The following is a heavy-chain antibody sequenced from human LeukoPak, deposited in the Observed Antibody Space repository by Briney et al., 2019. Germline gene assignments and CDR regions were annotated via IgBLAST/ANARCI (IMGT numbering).Heavy chain of an antibody. Sequence: PGRSLRLSCAASGFTFSSYGMHWVRQAPGKGLEWVAVIWYDGSNKYYADSVKGRFTISRDNSKNTLYLQMNSLRAEDTAVYYCASQTWTTYNDAFDIWGQGTMVTVSS. CDR1: GFTFSSYG. CDR2: IWYDGSNK. D-gene: IGHD1-1*01. V-gene: IGHV3-33*01. CDR3: ASQTWTTYNDAFDI. J-gene: IGHJ3*02.